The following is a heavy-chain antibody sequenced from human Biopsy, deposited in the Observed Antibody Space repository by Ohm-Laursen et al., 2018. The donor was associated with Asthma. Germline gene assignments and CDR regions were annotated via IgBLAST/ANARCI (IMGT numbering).Heavy chain of an antibody. CDR3: ADLFFQAFDT. CDR2: FVRER. J-gene: IGHJ5*02. D-gene: IGHD3-3*01. Sequence: SSVKVSCKVSGYFLSKMPMHWVRQAPGKGLEWMGGFVRERIYGQKFRGRLTMTEDISTDTAYMELNSLTSEDTAVYYCADLFFQAFDTWGQGTPVTVSS. V-gene: IGHV1-24*01. CDR1: GYFLSKMP.